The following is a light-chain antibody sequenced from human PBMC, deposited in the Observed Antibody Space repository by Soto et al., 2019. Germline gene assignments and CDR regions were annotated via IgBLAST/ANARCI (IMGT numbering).Light chain of an antibody. CDR2: NNN. CDR3: ATLDGSLPAV. Sequence: QSVLTQPPSASGTPGQRVTISCSGSTSNIGSKTVSWYQQLPGSAPRVLIYNNNERPSGVPDRFSGSKSGTSASLAISGLQSEDEADYYCATLDGSLPAVFGGGTKLTV. V-gene: IGLV1-44*01. J-gene: IGLJ2*01. CDR1: TSNIGSKT.